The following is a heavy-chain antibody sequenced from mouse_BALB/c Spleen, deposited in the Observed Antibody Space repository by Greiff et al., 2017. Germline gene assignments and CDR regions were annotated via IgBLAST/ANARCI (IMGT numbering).Heavy chain of an antibody. V-gene: IGHV2-9-2*01. CDR3: VRDEAYYGNPYWYFDV. Sequence: VKLVESGPGLVAPSQSLSITCTVSGFSLTSYDISWIRQPPGKGLEWLGVIWTGGGTNYNSAFMSRLSISKDNSKSQVFLKMNSLQTDDTAIYYCVRDEAYYGNPYWYFDVWGAGTTVTVSS. J-gene: IGHJ1*01. CDR1: GFSLTSYD. CDR2: IWTGGGT. D-gene: IGHD2-10*01.